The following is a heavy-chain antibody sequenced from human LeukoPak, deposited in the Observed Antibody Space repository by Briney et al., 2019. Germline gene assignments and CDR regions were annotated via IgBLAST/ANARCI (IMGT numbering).Heavy chain of an antibody. CDR1: GRSFSGYY. CDR2: INHSGST. V-gene: IGHV4-34*01. J-gene: IGHJ6*02. Sequence: SETLSLTCAVYGRSFSGYYWSWIRQPPGKGLEWIGEINHSGSTNYNPSLKSRVTISVDTSKNQFSLKLSSVTAADTAVYYCAREKGVRWELPPYYYYGMDVWGQGTTVTVSS. D-gene: IGHD1-26*01. CDR3: AREKGVRWELPPYYYYGMDV.